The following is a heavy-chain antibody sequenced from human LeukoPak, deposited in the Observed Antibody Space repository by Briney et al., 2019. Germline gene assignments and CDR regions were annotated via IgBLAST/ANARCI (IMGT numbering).Heavy chain of an antibody. Sequence: GASVNVSCKASGGTFSSYAISWVRQAPGQGLEWMGGIIPIFGTANYAQKFQGRVTITADESTSTAYMELSSLRSEDTAVYYCASPWGYDFWSGFEMNYFDYWGQGTLVTVSS. D-gene: IGHD3-3*01. J-gene: IGHJ4*02. CDR3: ASPWGYDFWSGFEMNYFDY. V-gene: IGHV1-69*13. CDR2: IIPIFGTA. CDR1: GGTFSSYA.